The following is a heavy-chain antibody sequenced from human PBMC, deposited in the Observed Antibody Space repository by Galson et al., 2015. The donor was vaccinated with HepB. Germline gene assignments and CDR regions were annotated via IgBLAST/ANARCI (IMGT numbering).Heavy chain of an antibody. J-gene: IGHJ5*02. D-gene: IGHD4-17*01. CDR1: GFTFSNFA. CDR2: ISGHGGTT. V-gene: IGHV3-23*01. Sequence: SLRLSCAASGFTFSNFAMSWVRQAPGKGLEWVSTISGHGGTTYYADSVKGRFVISRDNSKNTLYLQMKGLRVEDTAVYFCANLTVTTDSWDRDTRVTYSSDLLECQLDLSRDNSNNHPYLQNEGLGVGERALFFLADLAVTSGSLGQGTLVTVSS. CDR3: ANLTVTTDSWDRDTRVTYSSDLLECQLDLSRDNSNNHPYLQNEGLGVGERALFFLADLAVTSGS.